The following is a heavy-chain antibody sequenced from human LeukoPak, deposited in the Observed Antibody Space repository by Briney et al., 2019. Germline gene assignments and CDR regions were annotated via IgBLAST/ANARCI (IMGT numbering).Heavy chain of an antibody. V-gene: IGHV3-30*04. D-gene: IGHD6-19*01. Sequence: AGGSLRLSCAASGFTFSSYAMHWVRQAPGKGLEWVAVISYDGSNKYYVDSVKGRFTISRDNSKNTLYLQMNSLRAEDTAVYYCARDSGIAVAGAFDYWGQGTLVTVSS. CDR1: GFTFSSYA. CDR3: ARDSGIAVAGAFDY. J-gene: IGHJ4*02. CDR2: ISYDGSNK.